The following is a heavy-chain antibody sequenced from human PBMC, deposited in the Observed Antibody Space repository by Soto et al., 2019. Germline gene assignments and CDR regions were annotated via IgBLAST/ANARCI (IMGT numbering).Heavy chain of an antibody. Sequence: SETLSLTCTVSGGSISSGGYYWSWIRQHPGKGLEWIGYIYYSGSTYCNPSLKSRVTISVDTSKNQFSLKLSSVTAADTAVYYCARGDRLGGTGYPPWFDPWGQGTLVTVSS. CDR2: IYYSGST. CDR3: ARGDRLGGTGYPPWFDP. D-gene: IGHD2-15*01. J-gene: IGHJ5*02. V-gene: IGHV4-31*03. CDR1: GGSISSGGYY.